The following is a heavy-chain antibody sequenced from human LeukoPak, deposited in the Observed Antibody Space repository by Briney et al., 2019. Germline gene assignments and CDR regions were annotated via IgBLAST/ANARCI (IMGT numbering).Heavy chain of an antibody. D-gene: IGHD2-15*01. J-gene: IGHJ4*02. V-gene: IGHV3-21*01. CDR1: GFTFSSYS. CDR3: ADIAGY. Sequence: GGSLRLSCAASGFTFSSYSMSWVRQAPGKGLEWVSSISSSSSYIYYPDSVKGRFTISRDNAKNSLYLQMNSLRAEDTALYYCADIAGYWGQGTLVTVSS. CDR2: ISSSSSYI.